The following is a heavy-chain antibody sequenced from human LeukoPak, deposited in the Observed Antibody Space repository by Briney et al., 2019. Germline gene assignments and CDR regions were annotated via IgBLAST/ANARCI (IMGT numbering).Heavy chain of an antibody. CDR2: INGDGGRT. CDR3: AVRSWELSYFAY. D-gene: IGHD1-26*01. V-gene: IGHV3-64*02. J-gene: IGHJ4*02. CDR1: GFSFSSYG. Sequence: GGSLRLSCAASGFSFSSYGMHWVSQAPGRGLEYVSAINGDGGRTYYADSVKGRFTISRDNSKNTLYLQMGSLRAEDMAVYYCAVRSWELSYFAYWGQGTLVTVSS.